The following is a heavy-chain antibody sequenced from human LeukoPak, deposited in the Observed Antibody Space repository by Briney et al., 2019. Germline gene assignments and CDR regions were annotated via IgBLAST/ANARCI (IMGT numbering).Heavy chain of an antibody. J-gene: IGHJ4*02. V-gene: IGHV3-53*01. CDR2: FFSGGSP. CDR1: GVTFSSNY. D-gene: IGHD3-3*01. CDR3: ARCACDWSGSYTIDY. Sequence: GGSLRLSCAASGVTFSSNYMSWVRQAPGKGREWVSVFFSGGSPYSAYSVKGRFTISRDKSKNTVYLQMTSLRAEDTAVYYCARCACDWSGSYTIDYWGQGTLVTVSS.